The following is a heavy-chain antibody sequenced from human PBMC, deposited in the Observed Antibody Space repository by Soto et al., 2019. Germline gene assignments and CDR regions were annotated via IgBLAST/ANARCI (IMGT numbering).Heavy chain of an antibody. CDR3: AKSRLGYCSGGSCQNYYSYYYMDV. Sequence: EVQLLESGGGLVQPGGSLRLSCAASGFTFSSYAMSWVRQAPGKGLEWVSAISGSGGSTYYADSVKGRFTISRDNSKNTLYLQMNSLGAEDTAVYYCAKSRLGYCSGGSCQNYYSYYYMDVWGKGTTVTVSS. D-gene: IGHD2-15*01. CDR1: GFTFSSYA. J-gene: IGHJ6*03. V-gene: IGHV3-23*01. CDR2: ISGSGGST.